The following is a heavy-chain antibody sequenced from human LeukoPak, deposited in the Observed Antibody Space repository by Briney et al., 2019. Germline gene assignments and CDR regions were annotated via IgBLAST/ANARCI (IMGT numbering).Heavy chain of an antibody. J-gene: IGHJ3*02. V-gene: IGHV4-39*07. CDR1: GGSISSSSDY. D-gene: IGHD1-26*01. Sequence: SETLSLTCTVSGGSISSSSDYWGWIRQPPGKGLEWIGSISYTGSTYYNPSLESRVTISVDTSKNQFSLKLSSVTAADTAVYYCARVDSGSYLSAFDIWGQGTMVTVSS. CDR2: ISYTGST. CDR3: ARVDSGSYLSAFDI.